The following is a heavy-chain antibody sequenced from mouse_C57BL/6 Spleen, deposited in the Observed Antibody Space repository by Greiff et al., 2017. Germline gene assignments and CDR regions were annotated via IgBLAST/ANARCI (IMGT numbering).Heavy chain of an antibody. CDR1: GYTFTDYE. V-gene: IGHV1-15*01. J-gene: IGHJ2*01. CDR2: IDPETGGT. Sequence: VQLQQSGAELVRPGASVTLSCKASGYTFTDYEMHWVKQTPVHGLEWIGAIDPETGGTAYNQKFKGKAILTADKSSSTAYMELHSLTSEDSAVYYCTSYGSSPFDYWGQGTTLTVSS. D-gene: IGHD1-1*01. CDR3: TSYGSSPFDY.